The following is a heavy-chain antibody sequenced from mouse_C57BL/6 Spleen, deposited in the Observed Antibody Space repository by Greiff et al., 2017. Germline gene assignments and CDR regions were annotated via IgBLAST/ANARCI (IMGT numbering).Heavy chain of an antibody. V-gene: IGHV5-17*01. CDR2: ISSGSSSI. CDR3: ARQKLRSYYLDY. D-gene: IGHD1-1*01. Sequence: EVKLEESGGGLVKPGGSLKLSCAASGFTFSDYGMHWVRQAPEKGLEWVAYISSGSSSIYYADAVTGRFTISRDKAKNTLFLQMTRLTSGDTAMYYGARQKLRSYYLDYWGQGTTLTVSS. J-gene: IGHJ2*01. CDR1: GFTFSDYG.